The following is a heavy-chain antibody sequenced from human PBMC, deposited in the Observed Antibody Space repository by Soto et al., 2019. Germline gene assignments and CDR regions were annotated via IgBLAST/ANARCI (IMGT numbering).Heavy chain of an antibody. CDR3: AKEALGAAAEGRSPHFDS. Sequence: EVQLLESGGGLVQPGGSLRLSCAASGFTFGTYAMTWVRQTPGKGLEWVSVMSGGGGTTYYADSVRGRFTISRDNSKNARYLQMNSLRAEDTAVYYCAKEALGAAAEGRSPHFDSWGQGTLVTVSS. D-gene: IGHD6-25*01. V-gene: IGHV3-23*01. CDR2: MSGGGGTT. CDR1: GFTFGTYA. J-gene: IGHJ4*02.